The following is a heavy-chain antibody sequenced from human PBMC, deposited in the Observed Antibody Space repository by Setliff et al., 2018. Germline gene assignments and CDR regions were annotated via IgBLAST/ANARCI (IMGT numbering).Heavy chain of an antibody. J-gene: IGHJ6*03. D-gene: IGHD6-6*01. CDR3: AREGVDSRSSTDYRYYMDV. CDR2: IIPIFGTT. Sequence: SVKVSCKASGGTFKNYGISWVRQAPGQGLEWMGGIIPIFGTTNYAQKFQGRATITTDESTSTAYMEPSSLRSEDTAVYYCAREGVDSRSSTDYRYYMDVWGKGTTVTVSS. V-gene: IGHV1-69*05. CDR1: GGTFKNYG.